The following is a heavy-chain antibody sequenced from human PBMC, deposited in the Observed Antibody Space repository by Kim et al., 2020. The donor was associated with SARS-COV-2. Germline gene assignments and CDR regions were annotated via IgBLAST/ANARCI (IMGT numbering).Heavy chain of an antibody. J-gene: IGHJ4*02. V-gene: IGHV3-30*18. CDR1: GFTFSSYG. CDR3: AKDPNCSSTSCYPHSDY. D-gene: IGHD2-2*01. CDR2: ISYDGSNK. Sequence: GGSLRLSCAASGFTFSSYGMHWVRQAPGKGLEWVAVISYDGSNKYYADSVKGRFTISRDNSKNTLYLQMNSLRAEDTAVYYCAKDPNCSSTSCYPHSDYWGQGTLVTVSS.